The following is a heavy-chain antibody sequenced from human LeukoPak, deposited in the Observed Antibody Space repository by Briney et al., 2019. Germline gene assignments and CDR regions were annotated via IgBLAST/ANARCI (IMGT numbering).Heavy chain of an antibody. Sequence: SETLSLTCTVSGGSISSYYWSWIRQPPGKGLEWIGYIYYTGSTNYNPSLKSRVTISVDMSKNQFSLKLSSVTAADTAVYYCARLLDCSGGSCPWGQGTLVTVSS. J-gene: IGHJ5*02. D-gene: IGHD2-15*01. V-gene: IGHV4-59*08. CDR2: IYYTGST. CDR1: GGSISSYY. CDR3: ARLLDCSGGSCP.